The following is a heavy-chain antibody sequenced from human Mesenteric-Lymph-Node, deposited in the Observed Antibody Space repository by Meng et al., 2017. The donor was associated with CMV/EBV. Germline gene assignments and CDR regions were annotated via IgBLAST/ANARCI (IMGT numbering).Heavy chain of an antibody. CDR3: ARDYGSGSYSGHYYGMDV. D-gene: IGHD3-10*01. J-gene: IGHJ6*02. Sequence: SSKISCKASGGTFSSYTISWVRQAPGQGLEWMGRIIPILGIANYAQKFQGRVTITADKSTSTAYMELSSLRSEDTAVYYCARDYGSGSYSGHYYGMDVWGQGTTVTVSS. V-gene: IGHV1-69*04. CDR2: IIPILGIA. CDR1: GGTFSSYT.